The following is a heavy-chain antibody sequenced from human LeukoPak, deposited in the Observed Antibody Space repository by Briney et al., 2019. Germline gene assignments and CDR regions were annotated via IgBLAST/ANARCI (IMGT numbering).Heavy chain of an antibody. Sequence: SETLSPTCTVSGGSISSYYWSWIRQPPGKGLEWIGYIYYSGSTNYNPSLKSRVTISVDTSKNQFSLKLSSVTAADTAVYYCARSLSYYYYYGMDVWGQGTTVTVSS. CDR1: GGSISSYY. V-gene: IGHV4-59*01. CDR2: IYYSGST. CDR3: ARSLSYYYYYGMDV. J-gene: IGHJ6*02.